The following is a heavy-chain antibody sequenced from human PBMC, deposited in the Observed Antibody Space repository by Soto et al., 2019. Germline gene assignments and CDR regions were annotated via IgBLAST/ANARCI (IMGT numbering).Heavy chain of an antibody. Sequence: QVQLVQSGGEVKKPGASVNISCKATGYTFISYSITWVRQAPGQGLEWMGWISTYNGNTKYAQSLQGRVTLTRDTSTNTSFMEIRGLRSDDTAIYYCAREGAHSTGWYDYFDPGGEGTLVAVSS. V-gene: IGHV1-18*04. CDR1: GYTFISYS. CDR3: AREGAHSTGWYDYFDP. D-gene: IGHD6-13*01. J-gene: IGHJ4*02. CDR2: ISTYNGNT.